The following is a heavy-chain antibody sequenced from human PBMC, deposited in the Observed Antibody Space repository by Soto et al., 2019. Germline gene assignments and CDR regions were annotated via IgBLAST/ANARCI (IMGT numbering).Heavy chain of an antibody. Sequence: QVQLVESGGGVVQPGRSLRLSCVASGFTFSDYGMYWVRQAPGKGLEWVAVISYDGSKKYYADSVKGRFTISRDNSKNTLYRQMNSLRAEDTAVYYCAKDSTYLKWVFDYWGQGTLVTVSS. V-gene: IGHV3-30*18. CDR1: GFTFSDYG. CDR3: AKDSTYLKWVFDY. J-gene: IGHJ4*02. CDR2: ISYDGSKK. D-gene: IGHD1-26*01.